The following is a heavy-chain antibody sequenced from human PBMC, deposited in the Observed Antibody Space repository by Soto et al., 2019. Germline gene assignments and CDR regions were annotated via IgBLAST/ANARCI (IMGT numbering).Heavy chain of an antibody. CDR3: ARVAEMGTVTEGYYCYMDV. Sequence: QVQLVQSGAEVKKPGSSVKVSCKASGDTFSNHTISWVRQAPGQGLEWMGRIIPILGVANYAQKFQGRVTITAEKSTTTAYMELSSLRSADTAVYYCARVAEMGTVTEGYYCYMDVWGKGTTVTVSS. CDR1: GDTFSNHT. CDR2: IIPILGVA. D-gene: IGHD4-17*01. V-gene: IGHV1-69*04. J-gene: IGHJ6*03.